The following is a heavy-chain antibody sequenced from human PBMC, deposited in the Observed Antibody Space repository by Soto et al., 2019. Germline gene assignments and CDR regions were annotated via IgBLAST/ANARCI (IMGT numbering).Heavy chain of an antibody. CDR1: GGSFSGYY. Sequence: QVQLQQWGAGLLKPSETLSLTCAVYGGSFSGYYWSWIRQPPGKGLEWIGEINHSGSTNYNPSLKSRVTILVDPSKYQFSLKLRSVPAADTAVYYCARGYCSSTSCYVGWFGPWGQGNLVTVSS. CDR2: INHSGST. V-gene: IGHV4-34*01. D-gene: IGHD2-2*01. J-gene: IGHJ5*02. CDR3: ARGYCSSTSCYVGWFGP.